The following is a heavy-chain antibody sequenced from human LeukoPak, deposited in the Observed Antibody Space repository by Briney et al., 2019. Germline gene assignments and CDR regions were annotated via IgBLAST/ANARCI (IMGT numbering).Heavy chain of an antibody. Sequence: ASVKVSCKASGYTFTSYYMHWVRQAPGQGLEWMGIINPSGGSTSYAQKFQGRVTMTRDTSTSTVYMELCGLRSEDTAVYYCARDSSGWPGSHKDYYYGMDVWGQGTTVTVSS. CDR3: ARDSSGWPGSHKDYYYGMDV. CDR1: GYTFTSYY. CDR2: INPSGGST. J-gene: IGHJ6*02. V-gene: IGHV1-46*01. D-gene: IGHD6-19*01.